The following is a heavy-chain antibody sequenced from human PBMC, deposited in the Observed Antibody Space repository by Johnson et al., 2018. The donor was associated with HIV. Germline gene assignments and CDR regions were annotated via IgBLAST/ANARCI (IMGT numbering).Heavy chain of an antibody. CDR3: VRDQGSGWPTNAFDI. D-gene: IGHD6-19*01. CDR1: GFTFRSYP. Sequence: QVQLVESGGGVVHPGRSLRLSCAASGFTFRSYPMNWVRQAPGKGLEWVAFVSYDGRNKYYTDSVKGRFIISRDNSKNMTNLQMNGLSDEDTADYYCVRDQGSGWPTNAFDIWGRGTRVTVSS. CDR2: VSYDGRNK. J-gene: IGHJ3*02. V-gene: IGHV3-30*04.